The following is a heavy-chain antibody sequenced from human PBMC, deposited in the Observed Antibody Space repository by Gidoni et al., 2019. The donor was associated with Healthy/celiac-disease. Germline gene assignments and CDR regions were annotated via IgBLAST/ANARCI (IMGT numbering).Heavy chain of an antibody. CDR3: ARLGVDIVATILAFDI. CDR2: INPNSGGT. Sequence: QVQLVQSGAEVKKPGASVKVSCKASGYIFTVYYMHWLRQPPGQGFEWMGWINPNSGGTNYAQKFQVRVTMTRDTSISTAYMELSRLRSDDTAVYYCARLGVDIVATILAFDIWGQGTMVTVSS. V-gene: IGHV1-2*02. D-gene: IGHD5-12*01. J-gene: IGHJ3*02. CDR1: GYIFTVYY.